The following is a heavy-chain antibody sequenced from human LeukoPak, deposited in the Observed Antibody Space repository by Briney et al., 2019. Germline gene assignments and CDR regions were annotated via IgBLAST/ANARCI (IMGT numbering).Heavy chain of an antibody. Sequence: GGSLRLSCAASGFTFSSYAMSWVRQAPGKGLEWVSAISGSGGSTYYADSVKGRFTISRDNSKNTLYLQMNSLKTEDTAVYYCTTTYYYDSSGYYYGDYWGQGTLVTVSS. CDR3: TTTYYYDSSGYYYGDY. CDR2: ISGSGGST. CDR1: GFTFSSYA. D-gene: IGHD3-22*01. V-gene: IGHV3-23*01. J-gene: IGHJ4*02.